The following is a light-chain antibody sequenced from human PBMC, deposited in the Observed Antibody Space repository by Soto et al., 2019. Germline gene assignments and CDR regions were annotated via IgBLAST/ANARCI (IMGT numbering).Light chain of an antibody. CDR3: EQYGSFFYFS. J-gene: IGKJ2*03. CDR2: DAS. V-gene: IGKV1-5*01. Sequence: DIQMTQSPSTLSASVGDRVTITCRASQRTNSWVAWYQQKPGKAPKLLIYDASTLESGVPSRFRGSGSVTEFTLTSSSLQPDVSATYYGEQYGSFFYFSFGQGTKLEIK. CDR1: QRTNSW.